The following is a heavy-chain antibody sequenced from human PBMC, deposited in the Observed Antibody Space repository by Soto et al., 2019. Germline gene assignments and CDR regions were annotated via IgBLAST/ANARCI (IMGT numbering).Heavy chain of an antibody. CDR2: ITSSGTTV. J-gene: IGHJ4*02. Sequence: LRLSCAASGFTFSSYSLNWVRQAPGKGLEWVSYITSSGTTVYYADSVRGRFTISRDNAKNSLYLQMNSLRDDDTAVYYCARGSGNWAYYFDFWGQGTLVTVSS. D-gene: IGHD1-1*01. V-gene: IGHV3-48*02. CDR1: GFTFSSYS. CDR3: ARGSGNWAYYFDF.